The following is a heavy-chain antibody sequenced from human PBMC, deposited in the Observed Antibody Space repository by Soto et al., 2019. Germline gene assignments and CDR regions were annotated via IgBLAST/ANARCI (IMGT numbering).Heavy chain of an antibody. CDR2: IYYSGST. CDR1: GGSISSSSYY. CDR3: ARPTLYDILTGHYFDY. D-gene: IGHD3-9*01. J-gene: IGHJ4*02. Sequence: SETLSLTCTVSGGSISSSSYYWGWIRQPPGKGLEWIGSIYYSGSTYYNPSLKSRVTISVDTSKNQFSLKLGSVTAADTAVYYCARPTLYDILTGHYFDYWGQGTLVTVSS. V-gene: IGHV4-39*01.